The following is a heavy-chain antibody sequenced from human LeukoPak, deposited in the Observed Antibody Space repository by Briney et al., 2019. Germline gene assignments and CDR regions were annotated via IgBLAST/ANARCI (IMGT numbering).Heavy chain of an antibody. V-gene: IGHV1-46*01. CDR1: GYTFTSCY. J-gene: IGHJ4*02. CDR3: ATADVAVAGTPDY. Sequence: ASVKVSRTASGYTFTSCYMHWVRPAPGQGLEWMGIINPSGGSTSYAQKFQGRVTMTRDTSTSTVYMELSSLRSEDTAVYYCATADVAVAGTPDYWGQGTLVTVSS. D-gene: IGHD6-19*01. CDR2: INPSGGST.